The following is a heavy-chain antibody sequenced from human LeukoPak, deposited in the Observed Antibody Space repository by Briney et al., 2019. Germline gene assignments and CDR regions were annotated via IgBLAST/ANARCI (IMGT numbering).Heavy chain of an antibody. V-gene: IGHV3-NL1*01. CDR1: GFTLSNYG. Sequence: GGSLRLSCVASGFTLSNYGMHWVRQAPGKGLEWVSVIYSGGSTYYADSVKGRFTMSRDNSKNTVYLQMNSLRDEDTAVYYCARDDADRRVPSYYFDYWGQGILVTVSS. CDR3: ARDDADRRVPSYYFDY. CDR2: IYSGGST. J-gene: IGHJ4*02. D-gene: IGHD3-10*02.